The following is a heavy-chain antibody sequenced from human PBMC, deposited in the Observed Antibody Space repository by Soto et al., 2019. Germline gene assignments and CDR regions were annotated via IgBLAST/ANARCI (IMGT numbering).Heavy chain of an antibody. J-gene: IGHJ4*02. V-gene: IGHV3-30*03. Sequence: QVQLVESGGGVVQPGRSLRLSCAASGFTFSSYGMHWVRQAPGKGLEWVAVISYDGSNKYYADSVKGRFTISRDNSKNTLYLQMNSLRAEDTAVYYCASPSDSSSSVSDWGQGTLVTVSS. CDR2: ISYDGSNK. CDR1: GFTFSSYG. D-gene: IGHD6-6*01. CDR3: ASPSDSSSSVSD.